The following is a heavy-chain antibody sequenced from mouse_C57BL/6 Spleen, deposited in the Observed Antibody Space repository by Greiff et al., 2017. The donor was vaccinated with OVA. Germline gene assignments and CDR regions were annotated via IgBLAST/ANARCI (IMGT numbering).Heavy chain of an antibody. J-gene: IGHJ2*01. CDR2: IDPETGGT. CDR3: TSFTTVVPYYFDY. CDR1: GYTFTDYE. Sequence: QVQLKQSGAELVRPGASVTLSCKASGYTFTDYEMHWVKQTPVHGLEWIGAIDPETGGTAYNQKFKGKAILTADKSSSTAYMELRSLTSEDSAVYYCTSFTTVVPYYFDYWGQGTTLTVSS. V-gene: IGHV1-15*01. D-gene: IGHD1-1*01.